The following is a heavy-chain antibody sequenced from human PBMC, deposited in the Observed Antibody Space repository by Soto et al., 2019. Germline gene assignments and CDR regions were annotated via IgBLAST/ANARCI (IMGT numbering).Heavy chain of an antibody. Sequence: QVQLVQSGAEVRKPGSSVKVSCMASASTFSSYTVNWVRQAPGKGLEWIGRIIPVLTVTDYARPFQGRVNITADRPSKGAYVELTRMTSEDTAVYYWARRRYCGTVCSEKFFYGMDVWGPGTRVTVSS. CDR1: ASTFSSYT. CDR2: IIPVLTVT. J-gene: IGHJ6*02. D-gene: IGHD1-26*01. V-gene: IGHV1-69*02. CDR3: ARRRYCGTVCSEKFFYGMDV.